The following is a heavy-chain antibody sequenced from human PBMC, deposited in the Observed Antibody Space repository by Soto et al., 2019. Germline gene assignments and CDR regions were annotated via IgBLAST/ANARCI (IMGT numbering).Heavy chain of an antibody. D-gene: IGHD3-3*01. CDR3: AKVVGPTIFGVVIITPIYYFDY. J-gene: IGHJ4*02. CDR2: ISGSGGST. V-gene: IGHV3-23*01. CDR1: GFTFSSYA. Sequence: GGSLSLSCAASGFTFSSYAMSWVRQAPGKGLEWVSAISGSGGSTYYADSVKGRFTISRDNSKNTLYLQMNSLRAEDTAVYYCAKVVGPTIFGVVIITPIYYFDYWGQGTLVTVSS.